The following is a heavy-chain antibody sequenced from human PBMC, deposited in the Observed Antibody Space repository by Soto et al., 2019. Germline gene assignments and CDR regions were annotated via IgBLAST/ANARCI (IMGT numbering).Heavy chain of an antibody. CDR3: GRSGDDYGSYIDD. Sequence: ETLSGSGRVASYSISSGYYWAWIRQSPGKGLEWVGSINRSGNTYYNPSLRSRVTISVDTSKNQLSLKLSSVTAADTAVYYCGRSGDDYGSYIDDWGQGTLVTVSS. CDR2: INRSGNT. CDR1: SYSISSGYY. D-gene: IGHD4-17*01. V-gene: IGHV4-38-2*01. J-gene: IGHJ4*02.